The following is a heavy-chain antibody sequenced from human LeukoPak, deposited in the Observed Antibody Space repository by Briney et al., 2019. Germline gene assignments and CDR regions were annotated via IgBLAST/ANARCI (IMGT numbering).Heavy chain of an antibody. CDR3: ARDLGYFDRHAEVGYFDY. D-gene: IGHD3-9*01. Sequence: ASVKVSCKASGGTFSSYAISWVRQAPRQGLEWMGGIIPIFGTANYAQTFQGRATITADESTSTAYMELSSLGSEDTAVYYCARDLGYFDRHAEVGYFDYWGQGTLVTVSS. CDR1: GGTFSSYA. CDR2: IIPIFGTA. V-gene: IGHV1-69*13. J-gene: IGHJ4*02.